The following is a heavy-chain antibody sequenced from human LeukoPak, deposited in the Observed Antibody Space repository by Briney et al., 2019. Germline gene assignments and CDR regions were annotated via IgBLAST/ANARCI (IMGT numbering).Heavy chain of an antibody. J-gene: IGHJ5*02. CDR1: GFTFSSYA. CDR2: ISGSGGST. Sequence: HTGGSLRLSCAASGFTFSSYAMSWVRQAPGKGLEWVSAISGSGGSTYYADSVKGRFTISRDNFKNTLYLQMNSLRAEDTAVYYCAKDLGGYGSGSPDWLDPWGQGTLVTVSS. CDR3: AKDLGGYGSGSPDWLDP. D-gene: IGHD3-10*01. V-gene: IGHV3-23*01.